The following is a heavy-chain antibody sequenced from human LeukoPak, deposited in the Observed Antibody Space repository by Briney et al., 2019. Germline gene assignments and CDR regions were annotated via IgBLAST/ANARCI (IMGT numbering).Heavy chain of an antibody. CDR2: IYAGGST. V-gene: IGHV3-66*02. CDR1: GFTVTSTY. Sequence: GGSLRLSCEVSGFTVTSTYMSWVRQAPGKGLEWVSVIYAGGSTYYADSVKGRFTISRDNSKNTLHLQMNSLRLEDTAVYYCARGGGAFCGNDCYRNFDYWGQGALVTVSS. D-gene: IGHD2-21*02. CDR3: ARGGGAFCGNDCYRNFDY. J-gene: IGHJ4*02.